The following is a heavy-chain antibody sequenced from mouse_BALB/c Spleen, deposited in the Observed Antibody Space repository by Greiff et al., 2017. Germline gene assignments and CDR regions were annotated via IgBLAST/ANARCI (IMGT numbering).Heavy chain of an antibody. Sequence: QVHVKQSGAELVRPGSSVKISCKASGYAFSSYWMNWVKQRPRQGLEWIGQIYPGDGDTNYNGKFKGKATLTADKSSSTAYMQLSSLTSEDSAVYFCARWLLRAMDYWGQGTSVTVSS. CDR1: GYAFSSYW. CDR3: ARWLLRAMDY. CDR2: IYPGDGDT. J-gene: IGHJ4*01. V-gene: IGHV1-80*01. D-gene: IGHD2-3*01.